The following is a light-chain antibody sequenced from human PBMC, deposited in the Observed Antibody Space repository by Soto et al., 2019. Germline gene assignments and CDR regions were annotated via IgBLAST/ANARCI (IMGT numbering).Light chain of an antibody. CDR2: EVS. Sequence: QSVLTQPASVSGSPAQSITISCTGTSSDVGGYNYVSWYQHHPGKAPKLIIYEVSYRPSGVSNRSSGSKSGNTASLTISGLQADDEADYYCCSYTSTRTHVFGTGTKVTVL. CDR1: SSDVGGYNY. V-gene: IGLV2-14*01. J-gene: IGLJ1*01. CDR3: CSYTSTRTHV.